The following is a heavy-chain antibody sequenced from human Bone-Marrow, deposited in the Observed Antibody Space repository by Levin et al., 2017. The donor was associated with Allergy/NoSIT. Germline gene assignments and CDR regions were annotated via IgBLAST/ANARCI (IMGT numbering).Heavy chain of an antibody. CDR3: ARAVAGTGWFDP. Sequence: PGGSLRLSCAASGFTFSSYDMHWVRQATGKGLEWVSAIGTAGDTYYPGSVKGRFTISRENAKNSLYLQMNSLRAGDTAVYYCARAVAGTGWFDPWGQGTLVTVSS. V-gene: IGHV3-13*01. D-gene: IGHD6-19*01. J-gene: IGHJ5*02. CDR2: IGTAGDT. CDR1: GFTFSSYD.